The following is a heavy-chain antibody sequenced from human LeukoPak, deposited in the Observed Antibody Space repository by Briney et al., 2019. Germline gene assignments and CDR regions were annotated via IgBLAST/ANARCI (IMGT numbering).Heavy chain of an antibody. Sequence: PGGSLRLSCAASGFTFSDYYMSWVRQAPGKGLEWVANIKQDGSEKYYVDSVKGRFTISRDNAKNSLYLQMNSLRAEDTAVYYCARMLSNLLYFDLWGRGTLVTVSS. D-gene: IGHD4-11*01. CDR3: ARMLSNLLYFDL. V-gene: IGHV3-7*01. J-gene: IGHJ2*01. CDR2: IKQDGSEK. CDR1: GFTFSDYY.